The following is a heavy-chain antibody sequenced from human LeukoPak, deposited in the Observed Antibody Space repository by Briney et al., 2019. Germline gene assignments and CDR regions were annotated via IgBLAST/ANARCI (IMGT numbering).Heavy chain of an antibody. CDR3: AKVRGTGYRGYYFDY. Sequence: GGSLRLSCAASGFTFSSYAMNWVRQAPGKGLEWVSAISGSGGSTYYADSVKGRFTISRDNSKNTLYLQMNSLRAEDTAVYYCAKVRGTGYRGYYFDYWGQGTLVTVSS. D-gene: IGHD3-10*01. J-gene: IGHJ4*02. CDR2: ISGSGGST. CDR1: GFTFSSYA. V-gene: IGHV3-23*01.